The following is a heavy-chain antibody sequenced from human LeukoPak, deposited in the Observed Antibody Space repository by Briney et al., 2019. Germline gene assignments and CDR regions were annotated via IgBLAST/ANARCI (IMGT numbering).Heavy chain of an antibody. Sequence: SETLSLTCAVYGGSFSGYYWSWIRQPAGKGLEWIGRIYTSGSTNYNPSLKSRVTMSVDTSKNQFSLKLSSVTAADTAVYYCARATYSSGSDSLWGQGTLVTVSS. CDR3: ARATYSSGSDSL. CDR1: GGSFSGYY. J-gene: IGHJ4*02. V-gene: IGHV4-59*10. CDR2: IYTSGST. D-gene: IGHD6-19*01.